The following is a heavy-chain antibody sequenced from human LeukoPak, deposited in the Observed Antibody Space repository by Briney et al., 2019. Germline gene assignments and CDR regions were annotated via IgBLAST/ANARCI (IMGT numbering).Heavy chain of an antibody. V-gene: IGHV3-33*01. Sequence: GRSLRLSCAASGFTFSSYGMHWVRQAPGKGLEWAAVIWYDGSNKYYADSVKGRFTISRDNSKNTLYLQMNSLRAEDTAVYYCARDPDSSSSFPYNWFDPWGQGTLVTVSS. CDR2: IWYDGSNK. CDR3: ARDPDSSSSFPYNWFDP. D-gene: IGHD6-13*01. CDR1: GFTFSSYG. J-gene: IGHJ5*02.